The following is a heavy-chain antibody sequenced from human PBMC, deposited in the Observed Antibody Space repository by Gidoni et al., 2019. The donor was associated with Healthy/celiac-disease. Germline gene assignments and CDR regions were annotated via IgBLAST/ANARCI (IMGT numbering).Heavy chain of an antibody. CDR2: ISGSGGST. D-gene: IGHD3-3*01. Sequence: EVQLLESGGGLVQPGGSLRLSCSASGFTFSSYAMSWVRQAPGKGLEWVSAISGSGGSTYYADSGKGRFTISRDNSKNTLYLQMNSLRAEDTAVYYCANDGAGYDFWSGPGYWGQGTLVTVSS. CDR3: ANDGAGYDFWSGPGY. V-gene: IGHV3-23*01. J-gene: IGHJ4*02. CDR1: GFTFSSYA.